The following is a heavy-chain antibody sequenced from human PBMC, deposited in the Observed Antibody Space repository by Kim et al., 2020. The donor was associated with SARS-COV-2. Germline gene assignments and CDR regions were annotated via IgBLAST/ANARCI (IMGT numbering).Heavy chain of an antibody. J-gene: IGHJ2*01. CDR3: ARSKNDILTGRRNARYFDL. CDR1: GGSFSGYY. V-gene: IGHV4-34*01. CDR2: INHSGST. D-gene: IGHD3-9*01. Sequence: SETLSLTCAVYGGSFSGYYWSWIRQPPGKGLEWIGEINHSGSTNYNPSLKSRVTISVDTSKNQFSLKLSSVTAADTAVYYCARSKNDILTGRRNARYFDLWGRGTLVTVSS.